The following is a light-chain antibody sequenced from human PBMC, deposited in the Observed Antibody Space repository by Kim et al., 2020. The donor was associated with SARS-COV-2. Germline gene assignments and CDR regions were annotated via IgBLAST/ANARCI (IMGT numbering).Light chain of an antibody. J-gene: IGLJ1*01. CDR2: GNN. Sequence: HEEMLRSDHASWYQNKPGEAPVLRIYGNNSRDSGIPDRCCGSSVGEAASLTTTGAQAEDEADYLRNYRGSSDNHYVFGPGTKVTVL. CDR3: NYRGSSDNHYV. CDR1: MLRSDH. V-gene: IGLV3-19*01.